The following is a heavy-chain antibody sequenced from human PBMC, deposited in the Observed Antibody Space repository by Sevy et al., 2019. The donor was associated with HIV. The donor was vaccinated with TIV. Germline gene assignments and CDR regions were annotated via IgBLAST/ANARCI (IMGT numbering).Heavy chain of an antibody. CDR2: ISGSGGST. CDR3: AKGYDFWSGYYLHPFDY. D-gene: IGHD3-3*01. Sequence: GGSLRLSCAASGFTFSSYAMSWVRQAPGKGLEWVSAISGSGGSTYYADSGKGRFTISRDNSKNTLYLQMNSLRAEDTAVYYCAKGYDFWSGYYLHPFDYWGQGTLVTVSS. V-gene: IGHV3-23*01. CDR1: GFTFSSYA. J-gene: IGHJ4*02.